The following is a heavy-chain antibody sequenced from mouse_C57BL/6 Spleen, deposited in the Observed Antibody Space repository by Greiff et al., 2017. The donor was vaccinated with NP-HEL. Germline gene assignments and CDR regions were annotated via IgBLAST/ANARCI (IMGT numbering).Heavy chain of an antibody. CDR2: FYPGSGSI. D-gene: IGHD2-1*01. CDR1: GYTFTEYT. Sequence: QVQLQQSGAELVKPGASVKLSCKASGYTFTEYTIHWVKQRSGQGLEWIGWFYPGSGSIKYNEKFKDKATLTADKSSSTVYMELSRLTSEDSAVYFCARHEAGFYYGNEKGFDYWGQGTTLTVSS. V-gene: IGHV1-62-2*01. J-gene: IGHJ2*01. CDR3: ARHEAGFYYGNEKGFDY.